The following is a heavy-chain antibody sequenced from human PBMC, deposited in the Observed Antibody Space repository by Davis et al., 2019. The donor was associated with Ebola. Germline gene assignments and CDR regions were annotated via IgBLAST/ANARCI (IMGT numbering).Heavy chain of an antibody. V-gene: IGHV1-18*04. J-gene: IGHJ4*02. CDR3: ARDRAATVIEY. D-gene: IGHD6-25*01. Sequence: AASAKVSCKASGYFFLSYGIMWVRQAPGQGLEWLGWISPYNGNTNYAQNFQGRVTMTTDTSTDTAYMELRSLRSDDTAVYYCARDRAATVIEYWGQGSLVTVSS. CDR2: ISPYNGNT. CDR1: GYFFLSYG.